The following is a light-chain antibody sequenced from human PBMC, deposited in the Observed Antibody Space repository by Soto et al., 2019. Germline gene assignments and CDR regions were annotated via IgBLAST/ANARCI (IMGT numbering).Light chain of an antibody. CDR1: SGHSSYI. CDR3: ETCDSNTHTV. CDR2: LEGSGSY. V-gene: IGLV4-60*02. J-gene: IGLJ3*02. Sequence: QPVLTQSSSASASLGSSVKLTCTLSSGHSSYIIAWHQQQPGKAPPYLMKLEGSGSYNKGSGVPDRFSGSSSAADPYLTISNLQYEDEADYYCETCDSNTHTVFGGGTKLTVL.